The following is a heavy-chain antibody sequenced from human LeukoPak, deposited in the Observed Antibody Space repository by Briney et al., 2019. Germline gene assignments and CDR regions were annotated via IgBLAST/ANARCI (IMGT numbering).Heavy chain of an antibody. CDR2: IKQDGSEK. Sequence: GGSLRLSCAASGFTFSSYWMSWVRQAPGKGLEWEANIKQDGSEKYYVDSVKGRFTISRDNAKNSLYLQMNSLRAEDTAVYYCASEKRYCSSTSCWRKFDPWGQGTLVTVSS. CDR3: ASEKRYCSSTSCWRKFDP. J-gene: IGHJ5*02. CDR1: GFTFSSYW. D-gene: IGHD2-2*01. V-gene: IGHV3-7*01.